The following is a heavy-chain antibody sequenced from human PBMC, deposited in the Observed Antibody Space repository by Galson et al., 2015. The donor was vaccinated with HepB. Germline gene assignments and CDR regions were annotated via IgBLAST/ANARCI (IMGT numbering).Heavy chain of an antibody. CDR2: ISGSGGST. V-gene: IGHV3-23*01. CDR1: GFTFSSYA. CDR3: AKRVCESRCLVAVAGVDY. J-gene: IGHJ4*02. D-gene: IGHD6-19*01. Sequence: SLRLSCAASGFTFSSYAMSWVRQAPGKGLEWVSAISGSGGSTYYADSVKGRFTISRDNSKNTLYLQMNSLRAEDTAVYYCAKRVCESRCLVAVAGVDYWGQGTLVTVSS.